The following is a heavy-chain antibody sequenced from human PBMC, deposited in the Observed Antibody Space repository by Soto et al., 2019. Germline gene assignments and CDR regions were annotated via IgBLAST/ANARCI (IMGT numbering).Heavy chain of an antibody. CDR1: GDSVSSNSAA. J-gene: IGHJ5*02. D-gene: IGHD2-15*01. CDR3: ARATVVARPNWFDP. CDR2: TYYRSKWYN. Sequence: SQTLSLTCAISGDSVSSNSAAWNWIRQSPSRGLEWLGRTYYRSKWYNDYVVSVKSRITINPDTSKNQFSLQLNSVTPEDTAVYYCARATVVARPNWFDPWGQGTLVTVSS. V-gene: IGHV6-1*01.